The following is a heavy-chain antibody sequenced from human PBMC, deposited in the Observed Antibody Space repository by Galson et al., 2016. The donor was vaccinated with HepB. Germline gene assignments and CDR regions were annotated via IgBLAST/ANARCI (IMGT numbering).Heavy chain of an antibody. D-gene: IGHD4-17*01. J-gene: IGHJ6*02. CDR2: IPFNEDKK. Sequence: SLRLSCAVSGFTFRKYGMHWVRQPPGKGLQWVAAIPFNEDKKFYLDSVRGRFTVSRDSSKNTLYLQLNSLRPDDTAVYFCARGDYGASFYYGVDVWGQGTTVTVSS. V-gene: IGHV3-30*03. CDR3: ARGDYGASFYYGVDV. CDR1: GFTFRKYG.